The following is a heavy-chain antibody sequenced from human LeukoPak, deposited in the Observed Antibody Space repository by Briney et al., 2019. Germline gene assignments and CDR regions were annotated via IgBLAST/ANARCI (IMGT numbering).Heavy chain of an antibody. D-gene: IGHD5-18*01. V-gene: IGHV1-69*05. CDR2: IIPIFGTA. Sequence: ASVKASCKASGGTFSSYAISWVRQAPGQGLEWMGGIIPIFGTANYAQKFQGRVTITTDESTSTAYMELSSLRSEDTAVYYCARARGYSSLGYFDYWGQGTLVTVSS. CDR3: ARARGYSSLGYFDY. J-gene: IGHJ4*02. CDR1: GGTFSSYA.